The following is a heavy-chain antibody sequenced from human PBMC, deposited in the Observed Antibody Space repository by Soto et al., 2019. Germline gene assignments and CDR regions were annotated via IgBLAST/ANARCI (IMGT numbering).Heavy chain of an antibody. CDR3: ARGMAQNWFEP. CDR1: GFTFSSYS. D-gene: IGHD2-8*01. J-gene: IGHJ5*02. CDR2: ISSSSSYI. Sequence: VGSLRLSCASSGFTFSSYSMNCVRQAPGKGLEWVSSISSSSSYIYYADSVKGRFTISRDNAKNSLYLQMNSLRAEDTAVYYCARGMAQNWFEPLGQGTLVSVSS. V-gene: IGHV3-21*01.